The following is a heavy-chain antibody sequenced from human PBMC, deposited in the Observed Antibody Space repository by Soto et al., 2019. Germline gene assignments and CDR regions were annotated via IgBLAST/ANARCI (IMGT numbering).Heavy chain of an antibody. CDR3: ARGRGVWFGELSKGHFDY. J-gene: IGHJ4*02. Sequence: SETLSLTCAVYGGSFSGYYWSWIRQPPGKGLEWIGEINHSGSTNYNPSLKSRVTISVDTSKNQFSLKLSSVTAADTAVYYCARGRGVWFGELSKGHFDYWGQGALVTVSS. D-gene: IGHD3-10*01. V-gene: IGHV4-34*01. CDR2: INHSGST. CDR1: GGSFSGYY.